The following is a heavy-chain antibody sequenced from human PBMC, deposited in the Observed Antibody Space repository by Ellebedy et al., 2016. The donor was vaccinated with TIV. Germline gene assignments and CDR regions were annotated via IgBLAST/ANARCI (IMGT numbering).Heavy chain of an antibody. V-gene: IGHV1-46*01. J-gene: IGHJ3*02. Sequence: AASVKVSCKASGYTFTSYYIHWVRQAPGQGLEWVGIINPTIDTTNYAQKFQDRVTMTRDTSTSTVYMELSSLRSEDTAVYYCARVAATNTGGFDIWGQGTRVTVSS. CDR1: GYTFTSYY. CDR2: INPTIDTT. D-gene: IGHD2-8*02. CDR3: ARVAATNTGGFDI.